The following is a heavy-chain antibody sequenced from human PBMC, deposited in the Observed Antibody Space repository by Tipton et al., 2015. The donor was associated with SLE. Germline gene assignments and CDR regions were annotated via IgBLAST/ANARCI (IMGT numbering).Heavy chain of an antibody. V-gene: IGHV4-34*01. CDR3: ARGRTPGIAVAGYPYYYGMDV. J-gene: IGHJ6*02. CDR1: GGSFSGYY. CDR2: INVGGST. D-gene: IGHD6-19*01. Sequence: LRLSCVVSGGSFSGYYWSWIRQPPGQGLEWIGEINVGGSTNYNPSLKSRVIMSVDTSKSHFSLGLSSVTAADTALYYCARGRTPGIAVAGYPYYYGMDVWGQGTTVTVSS.